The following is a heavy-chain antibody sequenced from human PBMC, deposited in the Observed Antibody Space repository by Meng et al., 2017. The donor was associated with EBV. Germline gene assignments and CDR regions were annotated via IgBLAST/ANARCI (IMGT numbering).Heavy chain of an antibody. V-gene: IGHV3-23*01. CDR2: IGGSGGII. CDR3: AKSRGWDLLAWLDS. D-gene: IGHD2-15*01. CDR1: GFIFNTYG. Sequence: EVQLLEAGGALVQPGGSWRLSCTVSGFIFNTYGVAWVRQAPGKGPEWVAGIGGSGGIINYADSVKGRFTISTDKSKNTLFLQMNSLRVEDTAIYYCAKSRGWDLLAWLDSWGHGTLVTVSS. J-gene: IGHJ5*01.